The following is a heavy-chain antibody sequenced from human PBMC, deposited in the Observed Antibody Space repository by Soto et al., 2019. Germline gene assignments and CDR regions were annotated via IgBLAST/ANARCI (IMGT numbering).Heavy chain of an antibody. CDR3: AKAGLYYYDSSGYEIDY. V-gene: IGHV3-23*01. CDR1: GFTFSSYA. CDR2: ISGSGGST. Sequence: GGSLRLSCAASGFTFSSYAMSWVRQAPGKGLEWVSAISGSGGSTYYADSVKGRFTISRDNSKNTLYLQMNSLRAEDTAVYYCAKAGLYYYDSSGYEIDYWGQGTLVTVSS. J-gene: IGHJ4*02. D-gene: IGHD3-22*01.